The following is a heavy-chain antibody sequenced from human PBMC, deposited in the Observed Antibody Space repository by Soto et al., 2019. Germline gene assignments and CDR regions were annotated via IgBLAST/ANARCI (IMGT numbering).Heavy chain of an antibody. V-gene: IGHV4-39*01. CDR1: GGSISSSSYY. CDR3: ASFPTSSRNYFDY. Sequence: SETLSLTCTVSGGSISSSSYYWGWIRQPPGKGLEWIGSIYYSGSTYYNPSLKSRVTISVDTSKNQFSLKLSSVTAADTAVYYCASFPTSSRNYFDYWGQGTLVTVSS. J-gene: IGHJ4*02. CDR2: IYYSGST. D-gene: IGHD3-16*01.